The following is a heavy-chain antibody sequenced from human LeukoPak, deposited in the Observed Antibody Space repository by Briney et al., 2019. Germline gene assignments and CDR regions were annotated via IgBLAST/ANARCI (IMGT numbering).Heavy chain of an antibody. V-gene: IGHV4-61*02. CDR1: GGSISSGSYY. CDR3: ARGAVPSGWFDP. Sequence: SQTLSLTCTVSGGSISSGSYYWSWIRQPARKGLEWIGRIYTSGSTNYNPSLKSRVTISVDTPKNQFSLKLSSVTDADTAVYYCARGAVPSGWFDPWGQGTLVTVSS. D-gene: IGHD6-19*01. CDR2: IYTSGST. J-gene: IGHJ5*02.